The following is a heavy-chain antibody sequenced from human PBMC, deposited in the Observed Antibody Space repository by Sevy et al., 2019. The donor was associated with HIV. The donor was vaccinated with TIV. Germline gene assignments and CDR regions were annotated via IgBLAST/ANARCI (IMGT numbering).Heavy chain of an antibody. CDR1: GFTFSTYD. V-gene: IGHV3-48*01. Sequence: GGSLRLSCAASGFTFSTYDMNWVRQAPGKGVEWISYISSSSSNIYYADSVKGRFTLSGDNAKNSLFVQMHSLGAEDTAVYYCAREGGYTDQGMDVWGQGTTVTVSS. D-gene: IGHD5-12*01. CDR2: ISSSSSNI. CDR3: AREGGYTDQGMDV. J-gene: IGHJ6*02.